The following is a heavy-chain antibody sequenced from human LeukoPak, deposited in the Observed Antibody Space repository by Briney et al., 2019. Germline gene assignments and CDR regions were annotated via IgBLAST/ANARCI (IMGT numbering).Heavy chain of an antibody. CDR1: GGTFSSYA. Sequence: SVKVSCKASGGTFSSYAISWVRQAPGQGLEWMGGIIPIFGTANYAQKFQGRVTMTTDTSASTAYMELRSLRSDDTAVYYCARWLYSSSWYDAFDIWGQGTMVTVSS. CDR2: IIPIFGTA. V-gene: IGHV1-69*05. CDR3: ARWLYSSSWYDAFDI. D-gene: IGHD6-13*01. J-gene: IGHJ3*02.